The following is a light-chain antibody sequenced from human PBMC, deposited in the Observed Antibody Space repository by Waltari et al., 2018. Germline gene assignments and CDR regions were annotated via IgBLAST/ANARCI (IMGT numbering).Light chain of an antibody. CDR2: SAS. Sequence: DVQLTQSPSFVSASVGDRVTITCRASQGIGIFLAWYQQKPGTAPKLLIFSASPLQTGVPSRFSGSGSWTDFTLTISSLHPEDFATYYCQKSSSTPPWTFGQGTKVEIK. J-gene: IGKJ1*01. CDR1: QGIGIF. CDR3: QKSSSTPPWT. V-gene: IGKV1-9*01.